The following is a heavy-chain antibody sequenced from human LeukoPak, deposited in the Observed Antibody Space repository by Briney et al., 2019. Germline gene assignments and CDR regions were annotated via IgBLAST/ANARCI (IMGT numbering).Heavy chain of an antibody. V-gene: IGHV4-30-2*01. Sequence: PSQTLSLTCTVSGGSISSGGYYWSWIRQPPGKGLEWIGYIYHSGSTYYNPSLKSRVTISVDRSKNQFSLKLSFVTAADTAVYYCAREQQLMIGDWFDPWGQGTLVTVSS. J-gene: IGHJ5*02. D-gene: IGHD6-13*01. CDR3: AREQQLMIGDWFDP. CDR2: IYHSGST. CDR1: GGSISSGGYY.